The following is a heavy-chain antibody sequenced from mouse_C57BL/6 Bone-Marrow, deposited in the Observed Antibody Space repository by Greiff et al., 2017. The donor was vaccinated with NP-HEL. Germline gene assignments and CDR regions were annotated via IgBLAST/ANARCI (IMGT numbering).Heavy chain of an antibody. CDR1: GFTFSDYY. J-gene: IGHJ3*01. D-gene: IGHD2-10*01. CDR3: ARPFYGNYAGFAY. Sequence: EVQLVESGGGLVQPGGSLKLSCAASGFTFSDYYMYWVRQTPEKRLEWVAYISNGGGSTYYPDTVKGRFTISRDNAKNTLYLQMSRMKSEDTAMYYGARPFYGNYAGFAYWGQGTLVTVSA. V-gene: IGHV5-12*01. CDR2: ISNGGGST.